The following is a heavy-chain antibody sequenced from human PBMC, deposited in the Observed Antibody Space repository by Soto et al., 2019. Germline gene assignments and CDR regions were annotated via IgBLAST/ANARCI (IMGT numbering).Heavy chain of an antibody. D-gene: IGHD2-2*01. CDR1: GYSFTSYW. J-gene: IGHJ6*02. CDR3: ARLVVVPAAMRGGMDV. V-gene: IGHV5-51*01. CDR2: IYPGDSDT. Sequence: GESLKISCKGSGYSFTSYWIGWVRQMPGKGLEWMGIIYPGDSDTRYSPSFQGQVTISADKSISTAYLQWSSLKASDTAMYYCARLVVVPAAMRGGMDVWGQGTTVTVSS.